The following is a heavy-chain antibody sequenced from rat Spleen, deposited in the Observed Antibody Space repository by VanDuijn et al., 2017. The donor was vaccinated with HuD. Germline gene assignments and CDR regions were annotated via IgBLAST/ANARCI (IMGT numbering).Heavy chain of an antibody. CDR1: GFTFSNFG. V-gene: IGHV5S13*01. CDR3: ARGLYSSYIYGVMDA. D-gene: IGHD1-2*01. CDR2: ISTGGGTP. J-gene: IGHJ4*01. Sequence: EVQLVESGGGLVQPGRSLKLSCAPSGFTFSNFGMAWVRQAPTKGLEWVASISTGGGTPYYRDSVKGRFTISRDNSKNTLYLQMDSLRSEDTATYYCARGLYSSYIYGVMDAWGQGASVTVSS.